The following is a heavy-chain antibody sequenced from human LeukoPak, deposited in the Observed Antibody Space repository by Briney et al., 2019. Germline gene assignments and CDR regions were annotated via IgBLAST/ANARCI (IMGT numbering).Heavy chain of an antibody. J-gene: IGHJ6*03. CDR3: ARRAPFELWFGEPIMDV. D-gene: IGHD3-10*01. CDR1: GYSFTSYW. Sequence: GESLKISCKGSGYSFTSYWIGWVRQMPGKGLEWMGIIYPGDSDTRYSPSFQGQVTISADKSISTAYLQWSSLKASDTAMYYCARRAPFELWFGEPIMDVWGKGTTVTVSS. CDR2: IYPGDSDT. V-gene: IGHV5-51*01.